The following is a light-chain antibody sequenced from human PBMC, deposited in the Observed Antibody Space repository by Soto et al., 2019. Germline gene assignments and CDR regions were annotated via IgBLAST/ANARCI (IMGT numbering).Light chain of an antibody. CDR1: QSISSW. V-gene: IGKV1-5*01. CDR3: QQYNSYSRT. Sequence: DIQMTQSPSTLSASVGDRVTITCRASQSISSWLAWYQQKPGKAPKLLIYDASSLKSGVPSRFSGSGSGTEFTLTISSLQPDDFATYYCQQYNSYSRTFGQGTKVEIK. J-gene: IGKJ1*01. CDR2: DAS.